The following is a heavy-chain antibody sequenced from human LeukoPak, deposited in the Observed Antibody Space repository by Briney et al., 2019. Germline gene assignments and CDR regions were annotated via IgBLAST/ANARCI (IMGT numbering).Heavy chain of an antibody. CDR1: GFTFSSYE. Sequence: GGSLRLSCAASGFTFSSYEMNWVRQAPGKGLEWVSYISSSGSTIYYADSVKGRFTISRDNAKNSLYLQMNSLRAEDTAVYYCARDVGLVAGSYFVYWGQGTLVTVSS. J-gene: IGHJ4*02. CDR3: ARDVGLVAGSYFVY. CDR2: ISSSGSTI. D-gene: IGHD6-19*01. V-gene: IGHV3-48*03.